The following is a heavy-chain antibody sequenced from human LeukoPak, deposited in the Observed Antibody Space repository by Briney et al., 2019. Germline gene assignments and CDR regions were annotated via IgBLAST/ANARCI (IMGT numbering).Heavy chain of an antibody. CDR2: ITGSGGRT. Sequence: GGSLRLSCAASGFIFSNYAMSWVRQAPGKGLEWVSSITGSGGRTYYADSVKGRFTISRDNYKNTLYLQMSSLRAEDTAVYYCAKDKGDFWSGHHYWGQGTLVTVSS. D-gene: IGHD3-3*01. CDR1: GFIFSNYA. CDR3: AKDKGDFWSGHHY. V-gene: IGHV3-23*01. J-gene: IGHJ4*02.